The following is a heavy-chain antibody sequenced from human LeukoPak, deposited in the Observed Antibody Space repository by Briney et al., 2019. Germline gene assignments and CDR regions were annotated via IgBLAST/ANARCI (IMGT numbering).Heavy chain of an antibody. CDR1: GYTFTIYG. CDR2: ISAYNGNT. V-gene: IGHV1-18*01. CDR3: ARDSYYYGSGSCKKCPYFDY. Sequence: AAVTVSFKCSGYTFTIYGISWVRPAPGQGKEWVGWISAYNGNTNYAQKLQGRVTMTTDTSTSTAYMELRSLRSDDTAVYYCARDSYYYGSGSCKKCPYFDYWGQGTLVTVSS. J-gene: IGHJ4*02. D-gene: IGHD3-10*01.